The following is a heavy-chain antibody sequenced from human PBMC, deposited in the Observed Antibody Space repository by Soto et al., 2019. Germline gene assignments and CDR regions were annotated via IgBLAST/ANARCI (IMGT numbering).Heavy chain of an antibody. J-gene: IGHJ5*02. CDR1: GGTFSSYA. CDR2: IIPIFGTA. V-gene: IGHV1-69*06. D-gene: IGHD3-22*01. Sequence: RASVKVSCKASGGTFSSYAISWVRQAPGQGLEWMGGIIPIFGTANYAQKFQGRVTITADKSTSTAYMELSSLRSEDTAVYYCARSGDYYDSSGQSWFDPWGQGTLVTVSS. CDR3: ARSGDYYDSSGQSWFDP.